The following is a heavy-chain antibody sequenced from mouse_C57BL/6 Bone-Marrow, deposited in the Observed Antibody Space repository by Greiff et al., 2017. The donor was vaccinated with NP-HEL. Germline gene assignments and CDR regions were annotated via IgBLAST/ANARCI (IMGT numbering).Heavy chain of an antibody. CDR3: ARGDYYGSSQYYYAMDY. D-gene: IGHD1-1*01. CDR2: IYPGSGST. V-gene: IGHV1-55*01. CDR1: GYTFTSYW. J-gene: IGHJ4*01. Sequence: QVQLQQPGAELVKPGASVKMSCKASGYTFTSYWITWVKQRPGQGLEWIGDIYPGSGSTNYNEKFKSKATLTEDTSSSTAYMQLSSLTSEDSAVYYCARGDYYGSSQYYYAMDYWGQGTSVTVSS.